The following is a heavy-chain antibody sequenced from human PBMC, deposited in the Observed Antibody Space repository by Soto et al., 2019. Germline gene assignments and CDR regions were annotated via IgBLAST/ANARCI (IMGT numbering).Heavy chain of an antibody. J-gene: IGHJ6*02. D-gene: IGHD3-9*01. CDR1: GFTFSAYY. CDR2: ISSSGSTI. CDR3: ARDRDDILTDGVDYYYGMDV. Sequence: QVQLVESGGGLVKPGGSLRLACAASGFTFSAYYMSWILQAPWKGLEWVSYISSSGSTIDYADSVKGRFTISRDNAKNSLYLQMNSLRADDTAVYYCARDRDDILTDGVDYYYGMDVWGQCTTVTVSS. V-gene: IGHV3-11*01.